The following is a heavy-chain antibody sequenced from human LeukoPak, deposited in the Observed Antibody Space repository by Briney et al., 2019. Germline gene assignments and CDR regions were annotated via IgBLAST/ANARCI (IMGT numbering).Heavy chain of an antibody. CDR1: GDSVSSNSAV. J-gene: IGHJ4*02. Sequence: SQTLSLTCAISGDSVSSNSAVWNWIRQSPSRGLEWLGRTYHRSEWYNDYAVSVKSRITINPDTSKNQFSLQLNSVTPEDTAVYYCASNRGSGYDPFDYWGQGTLVTVSS. CDR2: TYHRSEWYN. D-gene: IGHD5-12*01. V-gene: IGHV6-1*01. CDR3: ASNRGSGYDPFDY.